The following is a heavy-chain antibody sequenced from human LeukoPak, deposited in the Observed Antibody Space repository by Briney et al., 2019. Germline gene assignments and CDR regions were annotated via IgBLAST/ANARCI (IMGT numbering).Heavy chain of an antibody. Sequence: GGSLRLSCVAAGFTFSNYWMHWVRQVPGKGLVWVSRINSDGSSTTYADSVKGRFTISRDNAKNTLYLQMNSLRAEDTAVYYCASPPLYCIGGSCYSYFGYWGQGTLVTVSS. CDR2: INSDGSST. V-gene: IGHV3-74*01. D-gene: IGHD2-15*01. CDR1: GFTFSNYW. CDR3: ASPPLYCIGGSCYSYFGY. J-gene: IGHJ4*02.